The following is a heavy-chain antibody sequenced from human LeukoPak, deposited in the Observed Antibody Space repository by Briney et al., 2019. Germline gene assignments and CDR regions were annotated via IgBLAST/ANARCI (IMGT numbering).Heavy chain of an antibody. D-gene: IGHD6-19*01. J-gene: IGHJ4*02. CDR1: GYTFTSYD. CDR3: ARSNVAVAGNDY. V-gene: IGHV1-8*01. Sequence: ASVKVSCKASGYTFTSYDINWVRQATGRGLEWMGWMNPNSGNTVYAQKFQGRVTMTRNTSISTAYMELSSVRSEDTAMYYCARSNVAVAGNDYWGQGTLVTVSS. CDR2: MNPNSGNT.